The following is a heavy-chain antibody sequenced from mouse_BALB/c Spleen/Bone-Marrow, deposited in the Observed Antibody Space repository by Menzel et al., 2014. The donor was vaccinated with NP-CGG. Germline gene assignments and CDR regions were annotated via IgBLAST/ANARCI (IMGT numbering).Heavy chain of an antibody. CDR3: ARRYDYGYGPFAY. Sequence: EVKLMESGGGLAQPGGSLKLSCAASGFTFSNYTMSWIRQTPEKRLEWVAYISNGGGTTYYPDTVKGRFTISRDNAKNTLYLQMSSLKSEDTAMYYCARRYDYGYGPFAYWGQGTLVTVSA. CDR2: ISNGGGTT. V-gene: IGHV5-12-2*01. D-gene: IGHD1-2*01. CDR1: GFTFSNYT. J-gene: IGHJ3*01.